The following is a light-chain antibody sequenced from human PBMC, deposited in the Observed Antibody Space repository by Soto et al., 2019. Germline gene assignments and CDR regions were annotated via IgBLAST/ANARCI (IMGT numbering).Light chain of an antibody. Sequence: IVMTQSPATLSASPGERATLSCRASQSVRSNLAWYQQKPGQAPRLLIYGASSRATGIPDRFSGSGSGADFTLTISRLEPEDFAVYYCQQYGSSPTFGQGTKVDIK. J-gene: IGKJ1*01. CDR1: QSVRSN. CDR2: GAS. V-gene: IGKV3-20*01. CDR3: QQYGSSPT.